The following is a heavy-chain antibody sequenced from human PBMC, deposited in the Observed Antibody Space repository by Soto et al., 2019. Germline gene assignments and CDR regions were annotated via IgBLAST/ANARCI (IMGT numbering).Heavy chain of an antibody. Sequence: PGGSLRLSCEASGFTLSGYGLDWVRQAPGKGLVWVSRLNSDGTTDYADSVKGRFTISRDNAKNTLYLQMSSLRVEDTAVYYCARSNGYVEYWGQGTLVTVSS. J-gene: IGHJ4*02. CDR3: ARSNGYVEY. CDR2: LNSDGTT. CDR1: GFTLSGYG. V-gene: IGHV3-74*01. D-gene: IGHD3-22*01.